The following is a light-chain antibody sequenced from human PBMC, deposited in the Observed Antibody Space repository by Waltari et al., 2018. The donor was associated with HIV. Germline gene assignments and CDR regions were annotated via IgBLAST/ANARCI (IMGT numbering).Light chain of an antibody. V-gene: IGKV3-11*01. J-gene: IGKJ4*01. CDR2: DGS. CDR1: QSVTTY. Sequence: DIVLTQSPATLSLSPGERATLSCRASQSVTTYLAWYQQKPGQAPRLLIYDGSNRASGIPARFSGSGSWTDFTLTISSLEPEDFAVYYCQQRSKWPPLTFGGGTKVEIK. CDR3: QQRSKWPPLT.